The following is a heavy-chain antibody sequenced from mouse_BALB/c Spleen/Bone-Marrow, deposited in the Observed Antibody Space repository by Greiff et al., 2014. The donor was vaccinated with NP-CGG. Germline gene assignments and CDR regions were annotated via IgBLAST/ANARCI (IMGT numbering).Heavy chain of an antibody. CDR3: TNYVYRYYFDY. J-gene: IGHJ2*01. V-gene: IGHV14-3*02. CDR2: IDPANGNT. Sequence: EVMLVESGAELVKPGASVKLSCTASGFNIKDTYMHWVKQRPEQGLEWIGRIDPANGNTKYDPKFQGKATITADTSSNTAYLQLSSLTSEDSAVYYCTNYVYRYYFDYWGQGTTLTVSS. CDR1: GFNIKDTY.